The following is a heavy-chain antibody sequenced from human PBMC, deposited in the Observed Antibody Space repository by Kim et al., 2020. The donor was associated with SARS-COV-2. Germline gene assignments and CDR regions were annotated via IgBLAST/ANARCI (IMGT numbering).Heavy chain of an antibody. CDR3: ARAQIVVVPAASFDY. Sequence: SRKGRLTITRDNAKNSLYLQMNGLRAEDTAVYYCARAQIVVVPAASFDYWGQGTLVTVSS. J-gene: IGHJ4*02. V-gene: IGHV3-21*01. D-gene: IGHD2-2*01.